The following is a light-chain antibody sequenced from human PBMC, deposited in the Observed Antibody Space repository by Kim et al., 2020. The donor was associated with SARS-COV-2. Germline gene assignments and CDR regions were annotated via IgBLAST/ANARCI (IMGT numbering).Light chain of an antibody. V-gene: IGLV3-1*01. J-gene: IGLJ1*01. CDR3: QAWEPSTTYV. CDR1: KLGDKH. CDR2: QDN. Sequence: SYELTQPPSVSVSPGQTASITCSGDKLGDKHACWYQQKPGQSPVLVIYQDNKRPSGIPERFSGSNSGNTATLTISGTQAMDEADYYCQAWEPSTTYVFGT.